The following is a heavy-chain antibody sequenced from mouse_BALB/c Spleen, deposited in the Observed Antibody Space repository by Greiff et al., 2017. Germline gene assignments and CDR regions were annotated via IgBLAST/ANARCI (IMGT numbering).Heavy chain of an antibody. CDR2: INPSNGGT. Sequence: QVQLQQPGAELVKPGASVKLSCKASGYTFTSYYMYWVKQRPGQGLEWIGGINPSNGGTNFNEKFKSKATLTVDKSSSTAYMQLSSLTSEDSAVYYCTRRTTVVPNYFDYWGQGTTLTVSS. CDR1: GYTFTSYY. V-gene: IGHV1S81*02. J-gene: IGHJ2*01. D-gene: IGHD1-1*01. CDR3: TRRTTVVPNYFDY.